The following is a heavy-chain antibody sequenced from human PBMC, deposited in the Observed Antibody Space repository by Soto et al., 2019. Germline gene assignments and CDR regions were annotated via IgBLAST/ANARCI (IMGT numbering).Heavy chain of an antibody. D-gene: IGHD3-9*01. CDR1: GYTFTGYY. J-gene: IGHJ4*02. Sequence: ASVKVSCKASGYTFTGYYMHWVRQAPGQGLEWMGWINPNSGGTNYAQKFQGWVTMTRDTSISTAYMELSRLRSDDTAVYYCAGPLRYFDWLTVWGQGTLVTVSS. V-gene: IGHV1-2*04. CDR2: INPNSGGT. CDR3: AGPLRYFDWLTV.